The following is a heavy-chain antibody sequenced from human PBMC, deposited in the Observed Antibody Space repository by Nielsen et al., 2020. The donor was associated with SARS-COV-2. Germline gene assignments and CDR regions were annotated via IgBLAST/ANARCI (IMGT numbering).Heavy chain of an antibody. V-gene: IGHV3-23*01. CDR3: AKDKVNGSGVAVFDY. Sequence: GESLKISCAASGFTFSSYAMSRVRQAPGKGLEWVSAISGSGGSTYYADSVKGRFTISRDNSKNTLYLQMNSLRAEDTAVYYCAKDKVNGSGVAVFDYWGQGTLVTVSS. CDR2: ISGSGGST. J-gene: IGHJ4*02. D-gene: IGHD3-10*01. CDR1: GFTFSSYA.